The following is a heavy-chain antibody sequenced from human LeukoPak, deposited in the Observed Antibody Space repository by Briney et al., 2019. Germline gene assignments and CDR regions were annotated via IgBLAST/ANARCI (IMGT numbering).Heavy chain of an antibody. D-gene: IGHD5-18*01. J-gene: IGHJ6*02. CDR3: ARRPSYSRSYFYPCGMDV. CDR2: ISERGDIM. CDR1: GFTFDSYA. V-gene: IGHV3-23*01. Sequence: PGGSLRLSCATSGFTFDSYAMTWLRQVPGRGLEWVSGISERGDIMYSADSVKGRFTPSRDTYTRTLYLQMNNLRVEDTAVYYCARRPSYSRSYFYPCGMDVWGQGTAVTVSS.